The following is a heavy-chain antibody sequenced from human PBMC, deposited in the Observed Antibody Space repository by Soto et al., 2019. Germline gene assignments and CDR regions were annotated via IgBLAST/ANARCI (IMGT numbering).Heavy chain of an antibody. J-gene: IGHJ6*02. CDR3: ARARITLVREIIKYNMDI. CDR1: GGSISSGGSP. V-gene: IGHV4-61*08. CDR2: IYESGRT. Sequence: AETLSLTCAVSGGSISSGGSPWSWIRQPPVEGLERIGSIYESGRTNSNPSRQSRVTISVDTSKNQFYLNLSPVTAADTATYYCARARITLVREIIKYNMDIWGQGTTVTVSS. D-gene: IGHD3-10*01.